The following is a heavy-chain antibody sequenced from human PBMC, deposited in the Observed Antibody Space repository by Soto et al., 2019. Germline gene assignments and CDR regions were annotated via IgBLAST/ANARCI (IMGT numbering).Heavy chain of an antibody. J-gene: IGHJ4*02. CDR1: GFNFITYS. V-gene: IGHV3-21*01. D-gene: IGHD3-22*01. CDR2: ISSSAVYI. Sequence: EVQLVESGGGPVRPGGSRKLSCAASGFNFITYSLSWVRQAPGKGLEWVASISSSAVYIDYADSVKGRVTISRDNANNSLYLKMNSLRAEDTATYYCVRDGLDYYDTERLYFDNWGQGTLVTVSS. CDR3: VRDGLDYYDTERLYFDN.